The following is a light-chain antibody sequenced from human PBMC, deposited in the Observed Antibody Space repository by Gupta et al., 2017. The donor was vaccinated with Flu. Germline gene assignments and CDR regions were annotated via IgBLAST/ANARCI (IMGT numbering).Light chain of an antibody. V-gene: IGLV1-40*01. CDR3: QSYDTSLSGWV. J-gene: IGLJ3*02. Sequence: QSVLTQPPSVSGAPGQRVTISCPGSSSNIGAGYDVHWYQQLPGRAPKVLIYGSSTRPSGVPDRFFGSKSGISAALAITGLQAEDEADYYCQSYDTSLSGWVFGGGTKVTAL. CDR1: SSNIGAGYD. CDR2: GSS.